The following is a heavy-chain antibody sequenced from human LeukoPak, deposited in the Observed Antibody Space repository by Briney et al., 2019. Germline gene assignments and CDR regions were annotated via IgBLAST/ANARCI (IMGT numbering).Heavy chain of an antibody. CDR2: ISYDGSNK. CDR3: ARPRYDFWSGYVDY. V-gene: IGHV3-30-3*01. J-gene: IGHJ4*02. CDR1: GFTFSSYA. Sequence: GGSLRLSCAASGFTFSSYAMHWVRQAPGKGLEWVAVISYDGSNKYYADSVRGRFTISRDNSKNTLYLQMNSLRAEDTAVYYCARPRYDFWSGYVDYWGQGTLVTVSS. D-gene: IGHD3-3*01.